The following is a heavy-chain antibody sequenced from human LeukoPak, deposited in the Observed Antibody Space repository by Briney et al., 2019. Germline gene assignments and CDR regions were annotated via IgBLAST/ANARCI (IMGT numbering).Heavy chain of an antibody. CDR2: ISPGDFDT. Sequence: GESLKISCKGSGYSFTTYWVAWVRQMPGKGLEWMGMISPGDFDTRYSPSFKGQVTISADKSISTAYLQWSSLKASDTAIYYCARHQGGMDVRGRGTTVTVSS. CDR1: GYSFTTYW. V-gene: IGHV5-51*01. CDR3: ARHQGGMDV. J-gene: IGHJ6*02.